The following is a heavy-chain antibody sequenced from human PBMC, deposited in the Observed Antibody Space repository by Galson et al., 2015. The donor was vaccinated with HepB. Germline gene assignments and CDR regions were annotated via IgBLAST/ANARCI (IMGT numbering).Heavy chain of an antibody. J-gene: IGHJ4*02. Sequence: SVKVSCKASGYTFTSYGISWVRQAPGQGLEWMGWISAYNGNTNDAKKPQARVTMPTDAPTSTAYMELRSHRCDDPAVYCCARLGSGGYRDCWGQGTMVTVSS. CDR2: ISAYNGNT. CDR3: ARLGSGGYRDC. V-gene: IGHV1-18*04. CDR1: GYTFTSYG. D-gene: IGHD2-15*01.